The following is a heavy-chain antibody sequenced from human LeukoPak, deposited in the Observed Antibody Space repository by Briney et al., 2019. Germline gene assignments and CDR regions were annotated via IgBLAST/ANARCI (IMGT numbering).Heavy chain of an antibody. CDR2: IKQAGSEK. CDR1: GFTFSTYV. CDR3: AREGFYDYVWGSYRSSLAFDI. Sequence: PGGSLRLSCAASGFTFSTYVMSWVRQAPGKGLEWVANIKQAGSEKYYVDSVKGRFTISRDNAKNSLYLQMNSLRAEDTAVYYCAREGFYDYVWGSYRSSLAFDIWGQGTMVTVSS. V-gene: IGHV3-7*05. J-gene: IGHJ3*02. D-gene: IGHD3-16*02.